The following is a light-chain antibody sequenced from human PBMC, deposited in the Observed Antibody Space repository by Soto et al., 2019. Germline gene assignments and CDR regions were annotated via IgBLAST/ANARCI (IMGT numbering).Light chain of an antibody. J-gene: IGLJ3*02. Sequence: QSVLTQPPSVSGTPGLRVNISCSGGISNIGKDTVNWYQQLPGTAPKLLMFNDDKRHSGVPDRFSGSRSGTSASLAISVLQSDDEDVYFCSTWDDSLNGWVFGGGTKLTVL. CDR2: NDD. V-gene: IGLV1-44*01. CDR1: ISNIGKDT. CDR3: STWDDSLNGWV.